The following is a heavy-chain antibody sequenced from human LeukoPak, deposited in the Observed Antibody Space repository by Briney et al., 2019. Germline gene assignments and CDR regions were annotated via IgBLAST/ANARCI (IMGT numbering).Heavy chain of an antibody. Sequence: GGSLRLSCTGSGCTLGDYGMSWVRQAPGKGLEWVGFMRSKGYGGTTEYAASVKGRFTVSRDDYTNIAYLQMDSLKIEDTAVYYCVRDIDSSRLTPSDYWGQGTLVTVSS. CDR1: GCTLGDYG. V-gene: IGHV3-49*04. J-gene: IGHJ4*02. CDR2: MRSKGYGGTT. D-gene: IGHD3-22*01. CDR3: VRDIDSSRLTPSDY.